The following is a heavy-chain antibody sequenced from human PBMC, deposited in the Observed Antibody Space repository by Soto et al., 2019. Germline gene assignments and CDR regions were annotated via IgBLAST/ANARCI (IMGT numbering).Heavy chain of an antibody. J-gene: IGHJ4*02. CDR1: GVSISSGGYY. V-gene: IGHV4-31*03. D-gene: IGHD5-18*01. CDR2: IYYSGST. CDR3: ARDGAGYSYGTFDY. Sequence: PSETLSLTCTVSGVSISSGGYYWSWIRQHPGKGLEWIGYIYYSGSTYYNPSLKSRVTISVDTSKNQFSLKLSSVTAADTAVYYCARDGAGYSYGTFDYWGQGTLVTVS.